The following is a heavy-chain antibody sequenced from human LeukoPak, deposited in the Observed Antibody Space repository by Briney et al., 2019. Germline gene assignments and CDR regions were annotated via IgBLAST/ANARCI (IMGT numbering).Heavy chain of an antibody. CDR1: GGSFSGYY. CDR2: INHSGST. D-gene: IGHD3-3*01. CDR3: ARGRSYYDFWSGYTPYNWFDP. J-gene: IGHJ5*02. Sequence: PSETLSLTCAVYGGSFSGYYWSWIRQPPGKGLDWIGEINHSGSTNYNPSLKSRVTISVDTSKNQFSLKLSSVTAADTAVYYCARGRSYYDFWSGYTPYNWFDPWGQGTLVTVSS. V-gene: IGHV4-34*01.